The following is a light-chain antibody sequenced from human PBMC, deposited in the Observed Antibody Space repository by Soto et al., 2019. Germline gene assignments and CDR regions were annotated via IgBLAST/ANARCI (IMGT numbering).Light chain of an antibody. J-gene: IGKJ5*01. V-gene: IGKV3D-20*02. Sequence: VFLTQSPGTLSLSPVERATLSCMASQSVSSNYLAWYQQKPGQAPRLLIYGASSRATGIPARFSGSGSGTDFTLTISSLEPEDFAVYYCQQRSNWPSITFGQGTRLEIK. CDR1: QSVSSNY. CDR3: QQRSNWPSIT. CDR2: GAS.